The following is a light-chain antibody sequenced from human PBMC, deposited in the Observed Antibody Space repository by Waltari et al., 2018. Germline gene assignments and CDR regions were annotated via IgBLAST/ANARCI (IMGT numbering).Light chain of an antibody. J-gene: IGKJ1*01. V-gene: IGKV3-20*01. Sequence: EIVLTQSPGTLSLPPGERATLSCRASQSVSSIYFAWYQQKPGQAPRLLIYGASSRATGIPDRFSGSGSGTDFTLTISRLEPEDFAVYYCQQYGGSTWTFGQGTKVEIK. CDR1: QSVSSIY. CDR2: GAS. CDR3: QQYGGSTWT.